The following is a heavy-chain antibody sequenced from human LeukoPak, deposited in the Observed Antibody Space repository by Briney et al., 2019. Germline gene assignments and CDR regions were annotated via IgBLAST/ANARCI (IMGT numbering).Heavy chain of an antibody. V-gene: IGHV1-2*02. CDR3: ARKDGGRDGMDV. CDR1: GYTFTGYY. Sequence: ASVKVSCKASGYTFTGYYMHWVRQAPGQGLEWMGWLNPNTLVTKYAQHFQGRVSMTWDTSISTGYMDLHSLTSDDTAVYYCARKDGGRDGMDVWGQGTTVTVSS. D-gene: IGHD4-23*01. CDR2: LNPNTLVT. J-gene: IGHJ6*02.